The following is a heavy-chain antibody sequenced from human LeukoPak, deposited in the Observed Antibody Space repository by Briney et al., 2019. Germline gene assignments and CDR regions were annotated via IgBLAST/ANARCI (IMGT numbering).Heavy chain of an antibody. Sequence: PSQTLSLTCTVFGVSISRSGYYWSWIRQYPGKGLEWIGYTYYSGSAYYNPSLKNRVTISVDTSKNQFSLKVSSVTAADTAVYYCARTSGSYFYYYGMDVWGQGTTVTVSS. CDR1: GVSISRSGYY. V-gene: IGHV4-31*03. D-gene: IGHD1-26*01. CDR2: TYYSGSA. CDR3: ARTSGSYFYYYGMDV. J-gene: IGHJ6*02.